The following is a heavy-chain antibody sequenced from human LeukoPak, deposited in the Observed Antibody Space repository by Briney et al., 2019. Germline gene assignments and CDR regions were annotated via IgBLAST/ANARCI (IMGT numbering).Heavy chain of an antibody. CDR2: VVGSGDHASDSST. CDR3: AKGLKTGVGPYMGYHYYMDV. J-gene: IGHJ6*03. CDR1: GYTFSYYA. V-gene: IGHV3-23*01. D-gene: IGHD3-16*01. Sequence: PGGSLRLSCAASGYTFSYYAMSWVRQAPGKGLEWVAAVVGSGDHASDSSTYYADSVKGRFTISRDNSKNTLYLQMNGLRDDDTGVYYCAKGLKTGVGPYMGYHYYMDVWGKGATVTVSS.